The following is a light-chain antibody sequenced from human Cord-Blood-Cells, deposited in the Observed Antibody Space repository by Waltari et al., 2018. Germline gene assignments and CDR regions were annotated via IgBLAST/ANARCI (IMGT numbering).Light chain of an antibody. J-gene: IGKJ1*01. CDR3: QQSYSTSWT. CDR2: AAS. CDR1: QSISSY. Sequence: DIQMTQSPSPLSPSVGDRVTITCRASQSISSYLNCYQQKPGKTPKLLIYAASSLQSGVPSRFSGSGSGTDFTLTISSLQPEDFATYYCQQSYSTSWTFGQGTKVEIK. V-gene: IGKV1-39*01.